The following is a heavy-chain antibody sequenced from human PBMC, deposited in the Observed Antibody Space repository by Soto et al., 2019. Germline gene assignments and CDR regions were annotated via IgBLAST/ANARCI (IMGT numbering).Heavy chain of an antibody. D-gene: IGHD1-26*01. CDR2: MNPNSGNT. CDR1: GYTFTSYD. V-gene: IGHV1-8*01. J-gene: IGHJ6*02. Sequence: ASVKVSCKASGYTFTSYDINWVRQATGQGLEWMGWMNPNSGNTGYAQKFQGSVTMTRNNSIVTAYMELSSLRSEDTAVYYCARGKYSGSYYYYYGMDVWGQGTTVTVSS. CDR3: ARGKYSGSYYYYYGMDV.